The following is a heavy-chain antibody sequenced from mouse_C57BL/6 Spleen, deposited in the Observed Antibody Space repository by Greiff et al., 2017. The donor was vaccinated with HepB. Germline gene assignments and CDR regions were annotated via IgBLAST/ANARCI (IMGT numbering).Heavy chain of an antibody. D-gene: IGHD2-4*01. J-gene: IGHJ3*01. CDR2: IDPENGDT. CDR1: GFNIKDDY. CDR3: ARGGIYYDYGEAY. Sequence: VQLQQSGAELVRPGASVKLSCTASGFNIKDDYMHWVKQRPEQGLEWIGWIDPENGDTEYASKFQGKATLTVDTSSSTAYMQLSSLTSEDSAVYYCARGGIYYDYGEAYWGQGTLVTVSA. V-gene: IGHV14-4*01.